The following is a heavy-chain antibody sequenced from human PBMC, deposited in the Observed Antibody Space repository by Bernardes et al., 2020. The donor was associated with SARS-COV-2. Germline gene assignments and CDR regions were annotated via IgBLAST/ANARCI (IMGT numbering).Heavy chain of an antibody. CDR1: GFNFSGSA. Sequence: GGSLRLSCAASGFNFSGSAIQWVRQASGKGLEWVGRIRSKHNGYATTDAASMKGRFTISRDDSRNTAYLKINSLKIEDTDVYYCTGDYLYWGQGTLVTVSS. D-gene: IGHD4-17*01. CDR2: IRSKHNGYAT. J-gene: IGHJ4*02. CDR3: TGDYLY. V-gene: IGHV3-73*01.